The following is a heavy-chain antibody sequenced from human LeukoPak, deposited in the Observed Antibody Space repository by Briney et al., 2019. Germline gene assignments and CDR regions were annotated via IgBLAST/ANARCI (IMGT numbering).Heavy chain of an antibody. V-gene: IGHV3-23*01. D-gene: IGHD3-10*01. CDR3: AKDSYYGSGSYKGYMDV. J-gene: IGHJ6*03. CDR2: ISGSGGST. CDR1: GFTFSSYA. Sequence: AGGSLRLSCAASGFTFSSYAMSWVRQAPGKGLEWVSAISGSGGSTYYADSVKGRFTISRDNSKNTLYLQMNSLRAEDTAVYYCAKDSYYGSGSYKGYMDVWGKGTTVTVSS.